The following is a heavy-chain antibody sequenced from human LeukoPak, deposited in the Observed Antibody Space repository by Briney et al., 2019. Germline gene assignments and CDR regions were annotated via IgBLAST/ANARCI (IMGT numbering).Heavy chain of an antibody. V-gene: IGHV4-34*01. CDR3: ARGRGYYYGSGSYSNAFDY. Sequence: KPSETLSLTCAVYGGSFSGYYWSWIRQPPGKGLEWIGEINHSGSTNYNPSLKSRVTISVDTSKNQFSLKLSSVTAADTAVYYCARGRGYYYGSGSYSNAFDYWGQGTLVTVSS. CDR1: GGSFSGYY. J-gene: IGHJ4*02. CDR2: INHSGST. D-gene: IGHD3-10*01.